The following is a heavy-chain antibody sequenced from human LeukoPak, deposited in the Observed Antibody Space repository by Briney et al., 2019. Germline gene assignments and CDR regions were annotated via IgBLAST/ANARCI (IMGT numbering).Heavy chain of an antibody. J-gene: IGHJ3*02. V-gene: IGHV3-48*03. Sequence: GGSLRLSCAASGFTFSSYEMNWVRQAPGKGLEWVSYISSSGSTMYYADSVKGRFTISRGNAKNSLCLQMNSLRVEDTAIFYCARFGYRGAIDIWGQGTMVTVS. CDR2: ISSSGSTM. D-gene: IGHD6-25*01. CDR1: GFTFSSYE. CDR3: ARFGYRGAIDI.